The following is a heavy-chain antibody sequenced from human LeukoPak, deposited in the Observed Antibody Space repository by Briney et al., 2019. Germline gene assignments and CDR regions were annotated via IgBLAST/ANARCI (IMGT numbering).Heavy chain of an antibody. Sequence: PSETLSLTCTVSGGSISSSSYYWSWIRQPAGKGLEWIGRIYTSGSTNYNPSLKSRVTMSVDTSKNQFSLKLSSVTAADTAVYYCARDPGYGSGSHFDYWGQGTLVTVSS. CDR3: ARDPGYGSGSHFDY. D-gene: IGHD3-10*01. J-gene: IGHJ4*02. CDR2: IYTSGST. CDR1: GGSISSSSYY. V-gene: IGHV4-61*02.